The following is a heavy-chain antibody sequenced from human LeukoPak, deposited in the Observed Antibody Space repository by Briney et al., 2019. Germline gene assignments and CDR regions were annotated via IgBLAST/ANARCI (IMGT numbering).Heavy chain of an antibody. J-gene: IGHJ6*02. CDR2: IYHNGTP. V-gene: IGHV4-4*02. D-gene: IGHD2-2*02. CDR1: VGSINSGNW. CDR3: ATAPILRGEGGEHYKYGMDV. Sequence: SETLSLTCAVSVGSINSGNWWSWVRQSPGKGLEWIGEIYHNGTPDYNPSLKSRVTISADTFKNHFSLKMTSVTAADTAVYYCATAPILRGEGGEHYKYGMDVWGQGTTVIVSS.